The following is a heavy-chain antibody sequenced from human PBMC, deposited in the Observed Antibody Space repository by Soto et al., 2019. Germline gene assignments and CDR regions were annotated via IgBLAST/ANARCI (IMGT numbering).Heavy chain of an antibody. J-gene: IGHJ6*02. Sequence: QVRLQESGPGLVKPSETLSLTCTVSGASISRYYWSWIRQSPGKGLEWIGYLYNTGSTIYNPSLKSRVTISVDTSINQFSLKMNSVTAVDTAVYYCARERWGYCGVDCYPLDVLGQGTTVTVSS. CDR3: ARERWGYCGVDCYPLDV. D-gene: IGHD2-21*02. V-gene: IGHV4-59*01. CDR1: GASISRYY. CDR2: LYNTGST.